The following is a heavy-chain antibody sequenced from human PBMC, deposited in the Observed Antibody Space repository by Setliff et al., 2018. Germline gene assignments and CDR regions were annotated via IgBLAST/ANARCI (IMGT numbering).Heavy chain of an antibody. CDR1: GGSFSGYY. CDR2: INHSGST. CDR3: ARSPGRGDYYYLTLYY. Sequence: PSETLSLTCAVYGGSFSGYYWSWIRQPPGKGLEWIGEINHSGSTNYNPSLKSRVTISVDTSKNQFSLKLSSVTAADTAVYYCARSPGRGDYYYLTLYYWGQGTLVTVSS. D-gene: IGHD3-22*01. V-gene: IGHV4-34*01. J-gene: IGHJ4*02.